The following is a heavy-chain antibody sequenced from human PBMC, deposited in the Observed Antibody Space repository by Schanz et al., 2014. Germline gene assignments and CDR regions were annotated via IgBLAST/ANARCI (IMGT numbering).Heavy chain of an antibody. CDR1: GFTFSSYG. CDR2: VCYDGSKK. CDR3: ARQPFYHYGMDV. Sequence: LVESGGGVVQPGRSLRLSCAASGFTFSSYGMHWVRQVPGKGLEWVAVVCYDGSKKYYADSVKGRFTTSRDNSKNTMYLQMNSLRAEDTAVYYCARQPFYHYGMDVWGHGTTVTVSS. V-gene: IGHV3-33*01. J-gene: IGHJ6*02.